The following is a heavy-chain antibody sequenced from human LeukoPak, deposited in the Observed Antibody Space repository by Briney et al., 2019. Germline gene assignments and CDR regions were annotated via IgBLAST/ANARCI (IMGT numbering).Heavy chain of an antibody. CDR1: GFTFSSYD. J-gene: IGHJ4*02. CDR2: ISGSGGST. Sequence: GGSLRLSCAASGFTFSSYDMSWVRQAPRKGLEWVSGISGSGGSTYYADAVKGRFTISRDNSKNTLYLQMNSLRAEDTAVYYCAKARDCGGDCYTFYFDYWGQGTLVTVSS. CDR3: AKARDCGGDCYTFYFDY. V-gene: IGHV3-23*01. D-gene: IGHD2-21*02.